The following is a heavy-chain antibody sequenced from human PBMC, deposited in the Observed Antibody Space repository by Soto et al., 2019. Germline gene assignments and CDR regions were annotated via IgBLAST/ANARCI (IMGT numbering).Heavy chain of an antibody. Sequence: SETLSLTCAVYGGSVNGYYWNWIRRPPGKGLEWIGEINHTGGTHYNPSLKSRVTMTVDTSKNQFSLRLSSVTAADTAIYYCATRITVFGLLIPPFDPWGQGTQVTVSS. CDR2: INHTGGT. CDR3: ATRITVFGLLIPPFDP. CDR1: GGSVNGYY. D-gene: IGHD3-3*01. J-gene: IGHJ5*02. V-gene: IGHV4-34*01.